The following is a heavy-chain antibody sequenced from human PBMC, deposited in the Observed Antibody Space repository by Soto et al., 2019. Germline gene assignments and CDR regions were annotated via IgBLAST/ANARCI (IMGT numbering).Heavy chain of an antibody. J-gene: IGHJ3*02. CDR3: AKGGPLDDIVVVVASTPHAFDI. CDR1: GFTFSSYA. Sequence: GGSLRLSCAASGFTFSSYAMNWVRQAPGKGLEWVSAISGSGGSTYYADSVKGRFTISRDNSKNTLYLQMNSLRAEDTAVYYCAKGGPLDDIVVVVASTPHAFDIWGQGTMVTVSS. D-gene: IGHD2-15*01. V-gene: IGHV3-23*01. CDR2: ISGSGGST.